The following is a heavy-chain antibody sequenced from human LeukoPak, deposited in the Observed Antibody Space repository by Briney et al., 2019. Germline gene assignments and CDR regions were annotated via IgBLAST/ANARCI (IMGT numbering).Heavy chain of an antibody. CDR2: IYYSGST. CDR1: GGSISSGGYY. V-gene: IGHV4-31*03. CDR3: ARDPVLGVVPAAIPNAFDI. J-gene: IGHJ3*02. Sequence: SQTLSLTCTVSGGSISSGGYYWSWIRQHPGKGLEWIGYIYYSGSTYYNPSLKSRVIISVDTSKNQFSLKLSSVTAADTAVYYCARDPVLGVVPAAIPNAFDIWGQGTMVTVSS. D-gene: IGHD2-2*01.